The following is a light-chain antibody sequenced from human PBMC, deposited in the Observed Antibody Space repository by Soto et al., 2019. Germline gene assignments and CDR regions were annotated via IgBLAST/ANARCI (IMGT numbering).Light chain of an antibody. CDR3: CTDTGRDFYI. V-gene: IGLV2-8*01. J-gene: IGLJ2*01. Sequence: QSALTQPPSASGSLGQSDTISCTGTSSDVGVHNFVSWYQQSPGKAPKLLIYEVTKRPAGVPDRFSGSKSGNTASLTVSGLQAEDEADYYCCTDTGRDFYILGGGTKVTVL. CDR1: SSDVGVHNF. CDR2: EVT.